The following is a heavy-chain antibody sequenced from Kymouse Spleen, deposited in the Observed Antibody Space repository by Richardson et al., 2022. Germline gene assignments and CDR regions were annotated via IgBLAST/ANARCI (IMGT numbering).Heavy chain of an antibody. CDR2: IYYSGST. D-gene: IGHD6-19*01. V-gene: IGHV4-61*01. J-gene: IGHJ6*02. CDR1: GGSVSSGSYY. CDR3: ARDRIAVAPYYYGMDV. Sequence: QVQLQESGPGLVKPSETLSLTCTVSGGSVSSGSYYWSWIRQPPGKGLEWIGYIYYSGSTNYNPSLKSRVTISVDTSKNQFSLKLSSVTAADTAVYYCARDRIAVAPYYYGMDVWGQGTTVTVSS.